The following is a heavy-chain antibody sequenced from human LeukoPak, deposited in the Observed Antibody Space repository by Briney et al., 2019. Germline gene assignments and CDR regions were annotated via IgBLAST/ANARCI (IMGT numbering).Heavy chain of an antibody. D-gene: IGHD3-10*01. Sequence: SQTLSLTCTVSGGSISSGDYYWSWIRQPPGKGLEWIGYIYYSGSTYYNPSLKGRVTISVDRSKNQYSLKLSSVTAADTAVYYCARDSIYGSGSSAAFDIWGQGTMVTVSS. CDR2: IYYSGST. V-gene: IGHV4-30-4*01. J-gene: IGHJ3*02. CDR1: GGSISSGDYY. CDR3: ARDSIYGSGSSAAFDI.